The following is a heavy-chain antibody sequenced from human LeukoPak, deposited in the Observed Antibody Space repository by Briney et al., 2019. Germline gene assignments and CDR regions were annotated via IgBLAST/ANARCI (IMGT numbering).Heavy chain of an antibody. CDR2: IKQDGSEN. Sequence: PGGSLRLPCAASGFTFSTYWMSWVRQAPGKGLEWVANIKQDGSENYYVDSVKGRFTISRDNAKNSLYLQMNSLRAEDTAVYYCARISTAVAGNDYWGQGTLVTVSS. CDR1: GFTFSTYW. D-gene: IGHD6-19*01. CDR3: ARISTAVAGNDY. J-gene: IGHJ4*02. V-gene: IGHV3-7*01.